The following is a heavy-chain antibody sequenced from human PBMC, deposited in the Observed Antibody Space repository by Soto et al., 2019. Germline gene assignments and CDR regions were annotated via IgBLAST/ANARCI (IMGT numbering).Heavy chain of an antibody. CDR3: ARVLRGWFDP. Sequence: SETLSLTCAVSGGSITSANWWTWVRQPPGGGLEWIGEISHSGITNYKASLKSRVTMSVDKTRNDVSLKLTSVTAADTAVYYCARVLRGWFDPWGQGTPVTVSS. CDR2: ISHSGIT. CDR1: GGSITSANW. J-gene: IGHJ5*02. V-gene: IGHV4-4*02.